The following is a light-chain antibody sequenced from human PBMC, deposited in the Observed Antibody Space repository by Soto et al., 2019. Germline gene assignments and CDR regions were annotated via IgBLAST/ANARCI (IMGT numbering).Light chain of an antibody. Sequence: IVLTQSPGTLSLSPGESATLSCRASQSIRSSYVAWYQQKPGQAPRLLIYAASARATGLPDRFSGSGSGTDFTLTISRLEPEDFAMYYCHCQDFGNSAVYSFGPGTKLEI. CDR2: AAS. J-gene: IGKJ2*01. CDR1: QSIRSSY. CDR3: HCQDFGNSAVYS. V-gene: IGKV3-20*01.